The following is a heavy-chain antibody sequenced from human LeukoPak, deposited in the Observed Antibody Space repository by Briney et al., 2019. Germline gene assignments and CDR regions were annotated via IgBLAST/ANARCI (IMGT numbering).Heavy chain of an antibody. V-gene: IGHV1-69*13. D-gene: IGHD3-10*01. J-gene: IGHJ6*02. CDR1: GGTFSSYA. CDR3: ASWVRESPPFGAAHYYYYGMDV. CDR2: IIPIFGTA. Sequence: GASVKVSCKASGGTFSSYAISWVRQAPGQGLEWMGGIIPIFGTANYAQKFQGRVTITADESTSTAYMELSSLRSEDTAVYYCASWVRESPPFGAAHYYYYGMDVWGQGTTVTVSS.